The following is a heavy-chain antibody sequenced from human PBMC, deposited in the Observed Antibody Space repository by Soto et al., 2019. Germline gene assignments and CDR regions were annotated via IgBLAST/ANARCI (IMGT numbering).Heavy chain of an antibody. Sequence: GGSLRLSCAASGLTFSRYAMHWARQAPAKGLEWVAVILYDGSNKYYADSAKGRFTISRDNSKNTLYLQMNSLRAEDTAVYYCARDQVGRQLRSASLDYWGQGA. V-gene: IGHV3-30-3*01. D-gene: IGHD6-6*01. CDR3: ARDQVGRQLRSASLDY. CDR1: GLTFSRYA. J-gene: IGHJ4*02. CDR2: ILYDGSNK.